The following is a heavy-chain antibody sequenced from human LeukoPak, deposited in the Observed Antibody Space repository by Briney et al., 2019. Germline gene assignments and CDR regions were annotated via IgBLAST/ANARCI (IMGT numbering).Heavy chain of an antibody. CDR3: ARTSLSGYSYDYYFDY. D-gene: IGHD5-18*01. J-gene: IGHJ4*02. CDR1: GFTFSDYY. V-gene: IGHV3-11*01. Sequence: PGGSLRLSCAASGFTFSDYYMSWIRQAPGKGLEWVSYISSSGSTIYYADSVKGRFTISRDNAKNSLYLQMNSLRAEDTAVYYCARTSLSGYSYDYYFDYWGQGTLVTVSS. CDR2: ISSSGSTI.